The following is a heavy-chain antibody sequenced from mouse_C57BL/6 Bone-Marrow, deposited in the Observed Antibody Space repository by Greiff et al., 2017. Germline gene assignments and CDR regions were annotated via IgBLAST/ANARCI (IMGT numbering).Heavy chain of an antibody. CDR2: IHPNRGST. Sequence: QVQLQQPGAELVKPGASVKLSCTASGYTFTSYWMHWVKQRPGQGLEWIGMIHPNRGSTNYNEKFKSKATLTVDKSSSTAYMQLSSLTSEDSAVYYCASAYYSRVYFDYWGQGTTLTVSS. V-gene: IGHV1-64*01. CDR1: GYTFTSYW. CDR3: ASAYYSRVYFDY. D-gene: IGHD2-5*01. J-gene: IGHJ2*01.